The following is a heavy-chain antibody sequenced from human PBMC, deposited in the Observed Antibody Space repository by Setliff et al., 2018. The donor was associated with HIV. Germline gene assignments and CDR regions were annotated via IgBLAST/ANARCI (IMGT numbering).Heavy chain of an antibody. D-gene: IGHD6-13*01. Sequence: SETLSLTCTVSGGSISSGSYYWSWIRQPAGKGLEWIGHIYTSGSTNYNPSLKSRVTISVDTSKNQFSLKLSSVTAADTAVYYCARLPFEYSSHMYYYYMDVWGEGTTVTVSS. V-gene: IGHV4-61*09. J-gene: IGHJ6*03. CDR1: GGSISSGSYY. CDR3: ARLPFEYSSHMYYYYMDV. CDR2: IYTSGST.